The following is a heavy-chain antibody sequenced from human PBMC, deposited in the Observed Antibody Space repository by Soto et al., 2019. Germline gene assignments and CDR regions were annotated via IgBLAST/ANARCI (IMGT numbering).Heavy chain of an antibody. CDR2: ISSSGSTI. J-gene: IGHJ5*02. V-gene: IGHV3-11*01. Sequence: QVQLVESGGGLVKPGGSLRLSCAASGFTFSDYYMSWIRQAPGKGLEWVSYISSSGSTIYYADSVKGRFTISRDNAKNSLYLKMNSLRAEDTAVYYCARDGEDIVVVPAGNWFDPWGQGTLVTVSS. CDR1: GFTFSDYY. D-gene: IGHD2-2*01. CDR3: ARDGEDIVVVPAGNWFDP.